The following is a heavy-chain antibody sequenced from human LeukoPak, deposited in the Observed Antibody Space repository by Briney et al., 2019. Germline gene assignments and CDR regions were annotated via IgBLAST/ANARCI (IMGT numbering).Heavy chain of an antibody. Sequence: GGSLRLSCAASGFTFSSYSMNWVRQAPGKGLEWVSYISSSSTIYYSDSVKGRFTISRDNAKNSLYLQMNSLRDEDTAVYYCARAYSSGWYYFDYWGQGTLVTVSS. CDR2: ISSSSTI. V-gene: IGHV3-48*02. D-gene: IGHD6-19*01. CDR1: GFTFSSYS. CDR3: ARAYSSGWYYFDY. J-gene: IGHJ4*02.